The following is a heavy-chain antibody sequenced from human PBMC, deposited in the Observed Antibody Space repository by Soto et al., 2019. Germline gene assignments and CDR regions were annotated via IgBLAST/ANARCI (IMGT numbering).Heavy chain of an antibody. CDR2: IYPGDSDT. J-gene: IGHJ6*02. D-gene: IGHD3-22*01. V-gene: IGHV5-51*01. Sequence: GEFLKISCKGSGYNFTNYWIGWVRQMPGKGLEWMGIIYPGDSDTRYSPSFQGQVTISADKSISTAYLQWSSLKASDTAMYYCARVDYYDSSGYYSLLDVWGQGTTVTVSS. CDR3: ARVDYYDSSGYYSLLDV. CDR1: GYNFTNYW.